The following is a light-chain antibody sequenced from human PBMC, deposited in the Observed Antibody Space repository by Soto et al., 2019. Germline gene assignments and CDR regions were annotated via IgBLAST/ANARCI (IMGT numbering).Light chain of an antibody. CDR2: KTS. CDR1: QSIRSW. V-gene: IGKV1-5*03. CDR3: QQYNTSPWT. Sequence: DIQMTQSPSTLSASVGDRVTITYRASQSIRSWLAWYQQKPGKAPNLLIYKTSSLQSGVPSRFSGSESGTEFTLTISSLQPDDFATYFCQQYNTSPWTFGQGTKVEIK. J-gene: IGKJ1*01.